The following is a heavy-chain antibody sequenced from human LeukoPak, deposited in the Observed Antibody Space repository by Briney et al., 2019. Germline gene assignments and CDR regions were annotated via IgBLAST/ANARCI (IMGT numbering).Heavy chain of an antibody. CDR3: ATYRQVLLPFES. CDR2: ISSSGSTI. D-gene: IGHD5-18*01. Sequence: GGSLRLSCAASGFTFTDYAMTWVRQAPGKGLEWVSYISSSGSTIYYADSVRGRFTISRDNSKSTLFLQMNSLRAEDSAIYYCATYRQVLLPFESWGQGTLVTVSS. V-gene: IGHV3-23*01. CDR1: GFTFTDYA. J-gene: IGHJ4*02.